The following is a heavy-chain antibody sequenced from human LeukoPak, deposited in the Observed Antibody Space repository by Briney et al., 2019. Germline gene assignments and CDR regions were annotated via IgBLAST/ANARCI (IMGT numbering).Heavy chain of an antibody. CDR1: GFTLSSYA. J-gene: IGHJ4*02. D-gene: IGHD4-17*01. CDR3: ARGDYGHIN. Sequence: GGSLRLSCAASGFTLSSYAIHWVRQAPGKGLEWVAVVSYDGYSKYYADSVKGRFTISRDNSKNTLYLQMNSLRVEDTAVYYCARGDYGHINWGQGTLVTVSS. CDR2: VSYDGYSK. V-gene: IGHV3-30-3*01.